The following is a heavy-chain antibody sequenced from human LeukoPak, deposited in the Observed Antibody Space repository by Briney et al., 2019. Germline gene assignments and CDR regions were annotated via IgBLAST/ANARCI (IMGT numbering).Heavy chain of an antibody. J-gene: IGHJ4*02. CDR2: ISHSGST. CDR3: ARGFPYGGY. Sequence: PSETLSLTCTVSGGSITSGSYYWGWIRQPPGKGLEWIGEISHSGSTNYNPSLKSRVTISVDTSKNQFSLKLSSVTAADTAVYYCARGFPYGGYWGQGTLVTVSS. CDR1: GGSITSGSYY. D-gene: IGHD2/OR15-2a*01. V-gene: IGHV4-39*07.